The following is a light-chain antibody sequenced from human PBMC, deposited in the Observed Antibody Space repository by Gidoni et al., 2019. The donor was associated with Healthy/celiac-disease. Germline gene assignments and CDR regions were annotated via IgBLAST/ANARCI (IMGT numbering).Light chain of an antibody. CDR2: GAS. V-gene: IGKV3-15*01. Sequence: EILITHPPAPLSVYPGERATLSCRASQSVSSNLAWYQQKPGQAPRLLIYGASTRATGIPARFSGSGSGTEFTLTISSLQSEDFAVYYCQQYNNWPALTFGGGTKVEIK. J-gene: IGKJ4*01. CDR3: QQYNNWPALT. CDR1: QSVSSN.